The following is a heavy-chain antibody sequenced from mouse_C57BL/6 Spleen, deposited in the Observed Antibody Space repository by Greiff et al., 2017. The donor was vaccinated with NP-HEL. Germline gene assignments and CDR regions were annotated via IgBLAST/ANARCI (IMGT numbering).Heavy chain of an antibody. CDR2: IDPETGGT. V-gene: IGHV1-15*01. J-gene: IGHJ3*01. CDR3: TRGVLRYPGFAY. D-gene: IGHD1-1*01. Sequence: VQLQQSGAELVRPGASVTLSCKASGYTFTDYEMHWVKQTPVHGLEWIGAIDPETGGTAYNQKFKGKAILTADKSSSTAYMELRSLTSEDSAVYYCTRGVLRYPGFAYWGQGTLVTVSA. CDR1: GYTFTDYE.